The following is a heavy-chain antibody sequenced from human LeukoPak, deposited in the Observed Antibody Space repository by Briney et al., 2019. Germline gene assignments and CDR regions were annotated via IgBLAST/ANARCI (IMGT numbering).Heavy chain of an antibody. J-gene: IGHJ3*02. CDR1: GYTLTELS. D-gene: IGHD1-26*01. Sequence: ASVKVSCKVSGYTLTELSMHWVRQAPGKGLEWMGGFDPEDGETIYAQKFQGRVTMTEDTSTDTAYMELSSLRSEDTAVYYCATLGWELPRSTFDIWGQGTMVTVSS. CDR2: FDPEDGET. CDR3: ATLGWELPRSTFDI. V-gene: IGHV1-24*01.